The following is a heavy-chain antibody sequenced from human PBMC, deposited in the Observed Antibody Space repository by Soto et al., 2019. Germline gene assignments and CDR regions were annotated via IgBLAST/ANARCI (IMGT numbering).Heavy chain of an antibody. CDR1: GFPVIGTKN. D-gene: IGHD1-1*01. J-gene: IGHJ3*01. Sequence: DVQLVESGGGLIQPGGPLKLSCAALGFPVIGTKNVAWVRQAPGKGLEWVPALYDVFGSFYAASVKGRFTPSSDRSKSTVYLQMNDLRPDDTAVYYCASWHEREHAYDVWGQGTTVIVSS. V-gene: IGHV3-53*01. CDR2: LYDVFGS. CDR3: ASWHEREHAYDV.